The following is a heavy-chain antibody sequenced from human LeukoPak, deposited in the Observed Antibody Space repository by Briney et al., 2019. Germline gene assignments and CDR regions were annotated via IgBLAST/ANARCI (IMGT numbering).Heavy chain of an antibody. Sequence: GRSLRLSCAASGFTFSSYGMHWVRQAPGKGLEWVAVISYDGSNKYYADSVKGRFTISRDNSKNTMYLQMNSLRAEDTAVYYCARDLSPVVRASPMGYWGQGTLVTVSS. D-gene: IGHD3-10*01. CDR3: ARDLSPVVRASPMGY. CDR2: ISYDGSNK. CDR1: GFTFSSYG. V-gene: IGHV3-30*03. J-gene: IGHJ4*02.